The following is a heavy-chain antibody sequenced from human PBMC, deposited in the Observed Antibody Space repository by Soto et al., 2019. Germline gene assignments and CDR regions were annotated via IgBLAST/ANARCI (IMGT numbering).Heavy chain of an antibody. J-gene: IGHJ5*02. CDR1: GFTFSSYA. CDR2: ISGSGGST. CDR3: AKGHSGSYLGSWFDP. Sequence: GGSLRLSCAASGFTFSSYAMSWVRQAPGKGLEWVSAISGSGGSTYYADSVKGRFTISRDNSKNTLYLQMNSLRAEDTAVYYCAKGHSGSYLGSWFDPWGQGTLVTVSS. D-gene: IGHD1-26*01. V-gene: IGHV3-23*01.